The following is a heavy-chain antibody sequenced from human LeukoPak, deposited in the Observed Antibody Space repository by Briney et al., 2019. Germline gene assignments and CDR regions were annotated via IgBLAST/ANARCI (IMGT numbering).Heavy chain of an antibody. CDR1: GFTFSSYA. Sequence: PGGSLRLSCAASGFTFSSYAMSWVRQAPGKGLEWVSAISGSGTGTYYTDSVKGRFTISRDNSKNMLYLQMNSLRAEDTAIYFCAKDRYTAVEDWGQGTLVTVSS. J-gene: IGHJ4*02. CDR2: ISGSGTGT. CDR3: AKDRYTAVED. V-gene: IGHV3-23*01. D-gene: IGHD5-18*01.